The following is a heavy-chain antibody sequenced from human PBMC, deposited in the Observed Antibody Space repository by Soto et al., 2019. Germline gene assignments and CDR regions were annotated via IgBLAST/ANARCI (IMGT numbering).Heavy chain of an antibody. J-gene: IGHJ4*02. CDR3: ARHAGIAAVVPPRD. D-gene: IGHD6-13*01. V-gene: IGHV4-61*08. Sequence: SETLSLTCAVSGGSISSGGYYWSWIRQPPGEGLEWIGYIYYSGSTNYNPSLKSRVTISVDTSKNQFSLKLSSVTAADTAVYYCARHAGIAAVVPPRDWGQGTLVTVSS. CDR2: IYYSGST. CDR1: GGSISSGGYY.